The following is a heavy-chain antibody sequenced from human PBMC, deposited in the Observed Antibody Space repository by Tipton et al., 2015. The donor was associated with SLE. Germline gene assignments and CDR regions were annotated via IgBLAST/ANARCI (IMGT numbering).Heavy chain of an antibody. CDR2: IYYSGST. Sequence: TLSLTCTVSGGSISSSSYYWGWIRQPPGKGLEWIGNIYYSGSTYYNPSLKSRVTISVDTSKTQFSLRLSSVTAADTAVYYCARTDDYGHFDYWGQGTLVTVSS. V-gene: IGHV4-39*07. D-gene: IGHD4-17*01. CDR3: ARTDDYGHFDY. CDR1: GGSISSSSYY. J-gene: IGHJ4*02.